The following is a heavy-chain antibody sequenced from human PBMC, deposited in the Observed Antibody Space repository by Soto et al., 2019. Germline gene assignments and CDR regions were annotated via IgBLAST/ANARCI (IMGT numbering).Heavy chain of an antibody. CDR3: ARLGSGRVVRGVKPSYYFDY. CDR2: IYYSGST. Sequence: SETLSLTCTVSGGSISSYYWSWIRQPPGKGLEWIGYIYYSGSTNYTPSLKSRVTISVDTSKNQFSLKLSSVTAADTAVYYCARLGSGRVVRGVKPSYYFDYWGQGTLVTVSS. J-gene: IGHJ4*02. CDR1: GGSISSYY. V-gene: IGHV4-59*01. D-gene: IGHD3-10*01.